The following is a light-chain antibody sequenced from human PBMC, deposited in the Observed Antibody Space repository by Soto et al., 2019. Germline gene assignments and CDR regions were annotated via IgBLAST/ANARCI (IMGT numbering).Light chain of an antibody. V-gene: IGKV1-5*03. CDR1: QSISSW. J-gene: IGKJ1*01. CDR2: QAS. Sequence: DIQMTQSPSTLSGSVGDRFTITCRASQSISSWLAWYQQKPWKAPNLLIYQASSLQSGVPSRFSGSGFGTEFTLTISSLQPDDFATYYCQQYNSYPWTFGQGTKVDIK. CDR3: QQYNSYPWT.